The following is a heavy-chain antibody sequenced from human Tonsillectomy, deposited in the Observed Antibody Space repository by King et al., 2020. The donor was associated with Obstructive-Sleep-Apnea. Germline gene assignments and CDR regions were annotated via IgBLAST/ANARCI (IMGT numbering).Heavy chain of an antibody. D-gene: IGHD1-26*01. J-gene: IGHJ4*02. CDR2: FCWNSGNI. V-gene: IGHV3-9*01. CDR3: AKDMGFDTGGGFDY. Sequence: VQSGRSLRLSCAASGFNLYDYAMHWVRQVPGKGLEGGSGFCWNSGNIGYADSVKGRFTITRDNAKNSLYLQMNSLRAEDTALDYCAKDMGFDTGGGFDYWGQGALVTVFS. CDR1: GFNLYDYA.